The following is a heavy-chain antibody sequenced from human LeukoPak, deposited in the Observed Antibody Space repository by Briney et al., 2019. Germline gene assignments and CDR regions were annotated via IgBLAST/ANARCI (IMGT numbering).Heavy chain of an antibody. D-gene: IGHD3-10*01. CDR2: ISYDGSNK. V-gene: IGHV3-30*18. CDR3: AKEGGYGELDY. CDR1: GFTFSSYG. J-gene: IGHJ4*02. Sequence: GGSLRLSCAASGFTFSSYGMHWVRQAPGKGLEWVAVISYDGSNKYYADSVKGRFTISRDNSKNTLYLQMNSLRAEDTAVYYCAKEGGYGELDYWGQGTLVTVSS.